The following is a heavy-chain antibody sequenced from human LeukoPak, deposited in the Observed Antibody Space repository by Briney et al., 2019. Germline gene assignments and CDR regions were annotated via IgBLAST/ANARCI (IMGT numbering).Heavy chain of an antibody. Sequence: TSQTLSLTCAVYGGSFSGYYWSWIRQPPGKWLEWIGEINHSGSTNYNPSLKSRVTISVDTSKNQFSLKLSSVTAADTAVYYCARSPPPSGWYSGTPIVGGQGTLVTVSS. CDR2: INHSGST. J-gene: IGHJ1*01. CDR1: GGSFSGYY. D-gene: IGHD6-19*01. V-gene: IGHV4-34*01. CDR3: ARSPPPSGWYSGTPIV.